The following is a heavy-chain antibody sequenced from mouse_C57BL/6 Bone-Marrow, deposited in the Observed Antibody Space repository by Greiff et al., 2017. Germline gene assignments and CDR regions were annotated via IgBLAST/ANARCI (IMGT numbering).Heavy chain of an antibody. D-gene: IGHD1-1*01. J-gene: IGHJ1*03. CDR3: ARAYGSSWHWYFDV. CDR1: GYTFTDYY. CDR2: INPNNGGT. Sequence: EVQLQQSGPELVKPGASVKISCKASGYTFTDYYMNWVKQSHGKSLEWIGDINPNNGGTSYNQKFKGKATLTVDKSSSTAYMERRSLTSEDSAVYYCARAYGSSWHWYFDVWGTGTTVTVSS. V-gene: IGHV1-26*01.